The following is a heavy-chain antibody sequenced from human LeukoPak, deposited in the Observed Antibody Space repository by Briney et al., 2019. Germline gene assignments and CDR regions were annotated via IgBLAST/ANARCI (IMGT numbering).Heavy chain of an antibody. V-gene: IGHV4-31*03. CDR3: ARSQYYDILTGYW. Sequence: SETLSLTCTVSGGSISSGGYYWSWIRQHPGKGLEWIGYIYYSGSTYYNPSLKSRVTISVDTSKNQFSLKLSSVTAADTAVYYCARSQYYDILTGYWWGRGTLAT. D-gene: IGHD3-9*01. J-gene: IGHJ2*01. CDR2: IYYSGST. CDR1: GGSISSGGYY.